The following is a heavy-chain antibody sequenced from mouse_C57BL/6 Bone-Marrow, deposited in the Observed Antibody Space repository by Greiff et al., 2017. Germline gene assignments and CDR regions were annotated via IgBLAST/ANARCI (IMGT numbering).Heavy chain of an antibody. J-gene: IGHJ3*01. D-gene: IGHD1-1*01. CDR3: SRRGRLLRAWFAY. V-gene: IGHV1-26*01. CDR1: GYTFTDYY. Sequence: VQLQQSGPELVKPGASVKISCKASGYTFTDYYMNWVKQSHGQSLEWIGDINPNNGGTSYNQKFKGKATLTADKSSSSAYMEFRSLTSEASAVSYCSRRGRLLRAWFAYWGQGTLVTVSA. CDR2: INPNNGGT.